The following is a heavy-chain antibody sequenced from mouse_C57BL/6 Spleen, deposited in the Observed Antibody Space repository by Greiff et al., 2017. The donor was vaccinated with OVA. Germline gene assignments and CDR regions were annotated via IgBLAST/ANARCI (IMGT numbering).Heavy chain of an antibody. V-gene: IGHV1-22*01. CDR1: GYTFTDYY. CDR3: AYYGIRYYLGFDY. Sequence: EVQLQQSGPELVKPGASVKMSCKASGYTFTDYYMPWVQQSHGKSLEWIGNINPNDGGTNYNQKFKGQATLTVNKSSSTAYMELHSLTSEDSAVYYCAYYGIRYYLGFDYWGQGTSVTVSS. CDR2: INPNDGGT. D-gene: IGHD1-1*01. J-gene: IGHJ4*01.